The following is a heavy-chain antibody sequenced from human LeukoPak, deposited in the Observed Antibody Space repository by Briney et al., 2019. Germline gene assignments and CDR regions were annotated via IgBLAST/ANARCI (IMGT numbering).Heavy chain of an antibody. J-gene: IGHJ3*01. CDR3: ARAGYDILTGYLGVFDV. CDR2: IYYSGST. D-gene: IGHD3-9*01. V-gene: IGHV4-59*01. CDR1: GGSISTYY. Sequence: KPSETLSLTCTVSGGSISTYYWSWIRQPPGKGLECIGYIYYSGSTNYNPSLKSRVTISVDTSKNQFSLKLSSVTAADTAVYYCARAGYDILTGYLGVFDVWGQGTMVTVSS.